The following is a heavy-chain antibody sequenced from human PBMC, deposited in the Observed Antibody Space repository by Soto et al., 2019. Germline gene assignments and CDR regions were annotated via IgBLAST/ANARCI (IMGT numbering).Heavy chain of an antibody. CDR3: ARSDGNDDYGDYPTNFDY. D-gene: IGHD4-17*01. Sequence: LSRTCTVSGGSISSGGYYWSWIRQHPGKGLEWIGYIYYSGSTYYNPSLKSRVTISVDTSKNQFSLKLSSVTAADTAVYYCARSDGNDDYGDYPTNFDYWGQGTLVTVSS. CDR1: GGSISSGGYY. V-gene: IGHV4-31*03. J-gene: IGHJ4*02. CDR2: IYYSGST.